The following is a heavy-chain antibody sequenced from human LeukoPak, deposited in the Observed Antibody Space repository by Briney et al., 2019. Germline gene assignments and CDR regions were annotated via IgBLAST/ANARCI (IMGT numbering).Heavy chain of an antibody. V-gene: IGHV3-23*01. CDR3: ARELTPPYSSSSGLGY. CDR1: GFTFSSFA. CDR2: ISDSGGTT. J-gene: IGHJ4*02. Sequence: PGGSLRLSCAVSGFTFSSFAMSWVRQAPGKGLEWVSVISDSGGTTFYADSVKGRFTISRDNSKNTLYLQMNSLRAEDTAVYYCARELTPPYSSSSGLGYWGQGTLVTVSS. D-gene: IGHD6-6*01.